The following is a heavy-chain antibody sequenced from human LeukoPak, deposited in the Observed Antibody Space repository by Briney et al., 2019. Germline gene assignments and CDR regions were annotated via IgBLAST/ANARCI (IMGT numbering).Heavy chain of an antibody. Sequence: PSETLSLTCAVYGGSFSGYYWSWIRQPAGKGLEWIGRIYTSGSTNYNPSLKSRVTISVDTSKNQFSLKLSSVTAADTAVYYCARASWSLPDYWGQGTLVTVSS. J-gene: IGHJ4*02. CDR1: GGSFSGYY. CDR3: ARASWSLPDY. CDR2: IYTSGST. V-gene: IGHV4-59*10. D-gene: IGHD1-26*01.